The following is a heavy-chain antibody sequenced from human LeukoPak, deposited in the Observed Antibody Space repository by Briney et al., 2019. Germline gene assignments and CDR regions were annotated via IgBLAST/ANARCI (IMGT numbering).Heavy chain of an antibody. CDR3: ARERLGYYDRSGLDY. CDR1: GTSINNYY. D-gene: IGHD3-22*01. V-gene: IGHV4-59*01. CDR2: IYYSGST. J-gene: IGHJ4*02. Sequence: SETLSLTCTVSGTSINNYYWSWFRQPAGKGLEWIGYIYYSGSTNYNPSLKSRVTTSVDTSKNQFSLKLSSVTAADTAVYYCARERLGYYDRSGLDYWGQGTLVTVSS.